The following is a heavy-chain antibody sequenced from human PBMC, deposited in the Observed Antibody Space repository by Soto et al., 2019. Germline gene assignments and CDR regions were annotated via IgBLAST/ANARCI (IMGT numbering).Heavy chain of an antibody. CDR1: GGSISSSSYY. CDR2: IYYSGST. V-gene: IGHV4-39*01. Sequence: QLQLQESGPGLVKPSETLSLTCTVSGGSISSSSYYWGWIRQPPGKGLEWIGSIYYSGSTYYNPSVKVRVTISVDTSKNQFSLKLGSVTAADTAVYYCARHSRGIAAAGEVYWGQGTLVTVSS. CDR3: ARHSRGIAAAGEVY. D-gene: IGHD6-13*01. J-gene: IGHJ4*02.